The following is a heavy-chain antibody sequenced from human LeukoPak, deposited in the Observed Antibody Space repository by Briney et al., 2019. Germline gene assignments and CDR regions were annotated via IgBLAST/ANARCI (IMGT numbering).Heavy chain of an antibody. CDR3: AKVGLLYYFDY. D-gene: IGHD3-16*01. V-gene: IGHV3-23*01. CDR2: ISSGGGST. J-gene: IGHJ4*02. Sequence: GGSLRLSCAASGFTFGSYAMGWVRQAPGKGLEWVSSISSGGGSTYYADSVKGRFTISRDNSKNTLFLQMNSLRAEDTAVYYCAKVGLLYYFDYWGQGTLVTVSS. CDR1: GFTFGSYA.